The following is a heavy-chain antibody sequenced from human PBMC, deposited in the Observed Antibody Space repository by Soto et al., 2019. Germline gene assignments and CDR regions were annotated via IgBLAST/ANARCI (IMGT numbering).Heavy chain of an antibody. Sequence: NPGGSLRLSCAASGFTFSNAWMSWVRQAPGKGLEWVGRIKSKTDGGTTDYAAPVKGRFTISRDDSKNTLYLQMNSLKTEDTAVYYCIFECCPYGMDVWGQGTTVTVSS. D-gene: IGHD2-15*01. CDR3: IFECCPYGMDV. J-gene: IGHJ6*02. CDR2: IKSKTDGGTT. CDR1: GFTFSNAW. V-gene: IGHV3-15*01.